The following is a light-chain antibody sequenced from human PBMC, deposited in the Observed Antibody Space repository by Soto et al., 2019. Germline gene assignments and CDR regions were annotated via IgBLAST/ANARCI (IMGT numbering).Light chain of an antibody. CDR1: QSVSSY. V-gene: IGKV3-20*01. CDR3: QQYGSSPGT. Sequence: EIELTQSPAPLSLSPGETATLSCRASQSVSSYLAWYQQKPGQAPRLLIYGASSRATGIPDRFSGSGSGTDCTLTISRLEPEDFAVYYCQQYGSSPGTFGQGTKVEI. CDR2: GAS. J-gene: IGKJ1*01.